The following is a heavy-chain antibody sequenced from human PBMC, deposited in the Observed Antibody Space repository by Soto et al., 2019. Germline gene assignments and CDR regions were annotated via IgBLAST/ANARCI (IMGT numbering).Heavy chain of an antibody. V-gene: IGHV3-21*01. D-gene: IGHD2-15*01. CDR3: ARGSGYCSGGTCYFYFDY. J-gene: IGHJ4*02. CDR1: GFTFSSYS. Sequence: GESLRLSCAASGFTFSSYSMNWVRQAPGKGLEWVSSISGSGTYIYYADSVKGRFAISRDNAKDSLSLQMSTLSADDTALYYCARGSGYCSGGTCYFYFDYWGQGTLVTVSS. CDR2: ISGSGTYI.